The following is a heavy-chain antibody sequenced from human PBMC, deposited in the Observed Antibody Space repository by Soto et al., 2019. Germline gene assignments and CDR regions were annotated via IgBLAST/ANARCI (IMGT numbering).Heavy chain of an antibody. D-gene: IGHD3-22*01. Sequence: SLRLSCAASGFTFSSYGIHWVRQAPGKGLEWVAVISYDGSNKYYADSVKGRFTISRDNSKNTVNLQMNSLRAEDTAVYYCAKDSISDYYDSSGYLDYWGQGTLVTVSS. CDR1: GFTFSSYG. CDR2: ISYDGSNK. CDR3: AKDSISDYYDSSGYLDY. J-gene: IGHJ4*02. V-gene: IGHV3-30*18.